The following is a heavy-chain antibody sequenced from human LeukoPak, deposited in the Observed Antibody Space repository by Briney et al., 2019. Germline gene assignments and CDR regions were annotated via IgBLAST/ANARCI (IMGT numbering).Heavy chain of an antibody. CDR1: GGSISSGSYY. Sequence: SQTLSLTCTVSGGSISSGSYYWSWIRQPAGKGLEWIGRIYTSGSTNYNPSLKSRVTISVDTSKNQFSLKLSSVTAADTAVYYCARISPMWYYYDSSGRMGAFDIWGQGTMVTVSS. CDR2: IYTSGST. V-gene: IGHV4-61*02. CDR3: ARISPMWYYYDSSGRMGAFDI. D-gene: IGHD3-22*01. J-gene: IGHJ3*02.